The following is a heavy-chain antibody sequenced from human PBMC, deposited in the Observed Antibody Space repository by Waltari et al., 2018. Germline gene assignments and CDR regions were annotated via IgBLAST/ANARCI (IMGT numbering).Heavy chain of an antibody. Sequence: QVQLMEAGGGVVQPGGSLGLSGTASVFGFSSFTMRWDRQAPGKGVELVAAIPGDARNGQYSGSVQGRFTISGDNSKNTLYLQMNSLGTEDTSVYYCARDNPYSSSWITFFDTFDIWGQGTMVTVSS. D-gene: IGHD6-13*01. CDR3: ARDNPYSSSWITFFDTFDI. J-gene: IGHJ3*02. CDR1: VFGFSSFT. CDR2: IPGDARNG. V-gene: IGHV3-30*04.